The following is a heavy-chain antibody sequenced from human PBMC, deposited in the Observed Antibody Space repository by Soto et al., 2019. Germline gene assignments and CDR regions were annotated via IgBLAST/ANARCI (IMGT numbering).Heavy chain of an antibody. CDR2: IYYSGST. D-gene: IGHD2-2*01. CDR3: ARVDYCSSTSCYNSGFDP. Sequence: LSLTCTVSGGSISSGDYYWSWIRQPPGKGLEWIGYIYYSGSTYYNPSLKSRVTISVDTSKNQFSLKLSSVTAADTAVYYCARVDYCSSTSCYNSGFDPWGQGTLVTVSS. V-gene: IGHV4-30-4*01. CDR1: GGSISSGDYY. J-gene: IGHJ5*02.